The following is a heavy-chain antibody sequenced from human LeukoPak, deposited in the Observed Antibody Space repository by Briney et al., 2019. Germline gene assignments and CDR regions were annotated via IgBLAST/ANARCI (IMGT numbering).Heavy chain of an antibody. Sequence: GGSLRLSCVASGFTFSDYYMTWIRQAPGKGLEWVSHISSSSDYTKYADSVKGRFTISRDNAKNSLYLQMNSLRAEGAAVYYCAREFSFRVRGIFDRDAFDMWGHGTMVTVSS. V-gene: IGHV3-11*05. J-gene: IGHJ3*02. D-gene: IGHD3-10*01. CDR2: ISSSSDYT. CDR1: GFTFSDYY. CDR3: AREFSFRVRGIFDRDAFDM.